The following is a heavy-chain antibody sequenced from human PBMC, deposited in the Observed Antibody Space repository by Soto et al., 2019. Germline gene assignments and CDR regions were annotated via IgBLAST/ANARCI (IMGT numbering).Heavy chain of an antibody. D-gene: IGHD3-22*01. Sequence: QVQLQESGPGLVKPSQTLSLTCTVSGGSISSGGYYWSWIRQHPGKGLEWIGYIYYSGSTYYNPSLKSRVTISVDTSKNQFSLKLSSVTAADTAVYYCARDRSTGYYDTDYGMDVWGQGTTVTVSS. CDR3: ARDRSTGYYDTDYGMDV. V-gene: IGHV4-31*03. J-gene: IGHJ6*02. CDR1: GGSISSGGYY. CDR2: IYYSGST.